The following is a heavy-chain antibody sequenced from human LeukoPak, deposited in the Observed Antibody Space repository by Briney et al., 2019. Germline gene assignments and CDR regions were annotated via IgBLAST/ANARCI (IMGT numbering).Heavy chain of an antibody. CDR2: ISYDGSNK. Sequence: GGSLRLSCAASGFTFSSYAMHWVRQAPGKGLEWVAVISYDGSNKYYADSVRGRFTISRDNSKNTLYLQMNSLRAEDTAVYYCAKDADYGGNSEVQHWGQGTLVTVSS. CDR1: GFTFSSYA. J-gene: IGHJ1*01. V-gene: IGHV3-30-3*01. CDR3: AKDADYGGNSEVQH. D-gene: IGHD4-23*01.